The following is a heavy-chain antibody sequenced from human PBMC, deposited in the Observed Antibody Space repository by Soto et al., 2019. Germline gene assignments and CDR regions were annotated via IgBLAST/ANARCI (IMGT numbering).Heavy chain of an antibody. Sequence: EVQLAESGGRLVQPGGSLKLSCAASGFTFSDSAVHWVRQASGKGLEWIGRIRNKANSYATAYVASVKGRFIISRDDSKNTSDLQMNSLKTEDTAVYYCTRPDGGLGFDPWGQGTLVTVSS. CDR3: TRPDGGLGFDP. V-gene: IGHV3-73*02. J-gene: IGHJ5*02. CDR1: GFTFSDSA. CDR2: IRNKANSYAT. D-gene: IGHD6-6*01.